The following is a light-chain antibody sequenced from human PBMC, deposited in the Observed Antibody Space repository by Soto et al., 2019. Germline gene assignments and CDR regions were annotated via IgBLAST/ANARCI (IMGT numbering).Light chain of an antibody. Sequence: QSALTQPRSVSGSPGQSVTISCTGTSSDVGGYNYVSWYQQHPGKAPKLVIYDVTKRPSGVPDRFSGSKSGNRASLTISGLHTEDDADYYCYSYAGSSTSVFGGGTKLTVL. V-gene: IGLV2-11*01. CDR3: YSYAGSSTSV. J-gene: IGLJ3*02. CDR2: DVT. CDR1: SSDVGGYNY.